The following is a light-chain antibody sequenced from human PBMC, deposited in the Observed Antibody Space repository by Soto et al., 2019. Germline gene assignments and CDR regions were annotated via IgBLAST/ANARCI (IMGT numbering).Light chain of an antibody. J-gene: IGLJ2*01. CDR1: SSNIGTTYD. CDR2: DNT. V-gene: IGLV1-40*01. CDR3: QSFDSSLSASI. Sequence: QSVLTQPPSVSGAPGQRVTISCTGNSSNIGTTYDVHWYRHLPGAAPKLLIYDNTYRPSGVPDRFSGSKSGTSAFMAITGLQAEDEAYYYCQSFDSSLSASIFGGGTKLTVL.